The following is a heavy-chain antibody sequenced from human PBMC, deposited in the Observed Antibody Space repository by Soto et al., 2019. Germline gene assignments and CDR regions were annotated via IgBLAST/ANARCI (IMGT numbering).Heavy chain of an antibody. CDR2: IIPIFGTA. CDR3: ARDPLKAAAGHAEYFQH. CDR1: GGTFSSYA. D-gene: IGHD6-13*01. V-gene: IGHV1-69*13. Sequence: SVKVSCKASGGTFSSYAISWVRQAPGQGLEWMGGIIPIFGTANYAQKFQGRVTITADESTSTAYMELSSLRSEDTAVYYCARDPLKAAAGHAEYFQHWGQGTLVTVSS. J-gene: IGHJ1*01.